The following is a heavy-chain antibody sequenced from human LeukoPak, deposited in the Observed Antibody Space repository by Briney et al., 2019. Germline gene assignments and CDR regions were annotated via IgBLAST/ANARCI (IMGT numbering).Heavy chain of an antibody. CDR3: ARDYRYYYGSGSYLLDY. J-gene: IGHJ4*02. V-gene: IGHV3-30*04. CDR1: GFTFSSYA. CDR2: ISYDGSNK. Sequence: PGGSLRLSCAASGFTFSSYAMHWVRQAPGKGLEWVAVISYDGSNKYYADSVKGRFTISRDNAKNSLYLQMNSLRAEDTAVYYCARDYRYYYGSGSYLLDYWGQGTLVTVSS. D-gene: IGHD3-10*01.